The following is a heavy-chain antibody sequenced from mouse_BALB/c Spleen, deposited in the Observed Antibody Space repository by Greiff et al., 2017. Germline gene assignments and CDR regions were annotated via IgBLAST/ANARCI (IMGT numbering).Heavy chain of an antibody. V-gene: IGHV5-6-5*01. CDR2: ISSGGST. CDR3: ARGGYLYAMDY. Sequence: EVQGVESGGGLVKPGGSLKLSCAASGFTFSSYAMSWVRQTPEKRLEWVASISSGGSTYYPDSVKGRFTISRDNARNILYLQMSSLRSEDTAMYYCARGGYLYAMDYWGQGTSVTVSS. CDR1: GFTFSSYA. J-gene: IGHJ4*01. D-gene: IGHD2-2*01.